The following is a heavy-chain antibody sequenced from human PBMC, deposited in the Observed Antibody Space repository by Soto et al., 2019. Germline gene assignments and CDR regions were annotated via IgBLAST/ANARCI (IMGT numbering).Heavy chain of an antibody. D-gene: IGHD5-12*01. V-gene: IGHV5-51*01. CDR3: GRLPRRDGYNPDAFHV. J-gene: IGHJ3*01. CDR1: GYIFTSDW. Sequence: GESLKISCKCSGYIFTSDWLGWVRQMPGKGLEWMGVIYPGDSDTRYSPSFQGQVTISDDKSISTAYLQWSSLKASDTAMYYCGRLPRRDGYNPDAFHVWGQGTMVTVSS. CDR2: IYPGDSDT.